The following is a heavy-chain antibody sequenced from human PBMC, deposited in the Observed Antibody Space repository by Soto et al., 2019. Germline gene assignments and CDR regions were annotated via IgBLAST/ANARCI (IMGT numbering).Heavy chain of an antibody. V-gene: IGHV1-69*13. J-gene: IGHJ3*01. CDR1: GGSFGSSA. CDR3: ARLRRDWGDTFDL. CDR2: IIPVFDKA. D-gene: IGHD3-16*01. Sequence: SVKVSCKASGGSFGSSAISWVRQAPAQGLEWMGEIIPVFDKANYAQNFQGRLTITADEPTGTVFMQLSSLRSEDTAVYFCARLRRDWGDTFDLWGLGTLVTVSS.